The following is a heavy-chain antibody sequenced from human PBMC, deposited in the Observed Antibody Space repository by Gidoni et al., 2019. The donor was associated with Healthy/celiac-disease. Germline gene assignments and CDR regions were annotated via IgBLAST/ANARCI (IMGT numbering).Heavy chain of an antibody. D-gene: IGHD6-19*01. Sequence: QVQLQESGPGLVKPSETLSLPCTVSGGSISSYHWGWIRQPAGKGLEWIGRIYTSGSTKYNPSLKSRGTMSVDTSKNQFSLKLSSVTAADTAVYYCARALHSSGPPDTNWYFDLWGRGTLVTVSS. CDR3: ARALHSSGPPDTNWYFDL. CDR2: IYTSGST. V-gene: IGHV4-4*07. J-gene: IGHJ2*01. CDR1: GGSISSYH.